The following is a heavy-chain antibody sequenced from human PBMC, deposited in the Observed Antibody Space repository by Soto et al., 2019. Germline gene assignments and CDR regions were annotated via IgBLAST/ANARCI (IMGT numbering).Heavy chain of an antibody. D-gene: IGHD2-8*01. J-gene: IGHJ4*02. CDR2: ISGSGGST. CDR1: GFTFSSYA. Sequence: GGSLRLSCAASGFTFSSYAMSWVRQAPGKGLEWVSAISGSGGSTYYADSVKGRFTISRDNSKNTLYLQMNSLRAEDTAVYYCAKVAGPDIVLMVYAIDIDYWGQGTLVTVSS. V-gene: IGHV3-23*01. CDR3: AKVAGPDIVLMVYAIDIDY.